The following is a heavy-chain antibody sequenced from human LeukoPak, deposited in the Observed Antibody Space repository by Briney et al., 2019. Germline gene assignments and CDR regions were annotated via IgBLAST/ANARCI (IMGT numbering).Heavy chain of an antibody. CDR3: ARPSGSVTIFGVVDYFDY. J-gene: IGHJ4*02. CDR1: GYTFNNYG. CDR2: IAYDGSNE. V-gene: IGHV3-30*03. Sequence: GGSLRLSCVVSGYTFNNYGMHWVRQAPGKGLGWVASIAYDGSNENYAESVKGRFTISRDNSKNTLYLQLNSLRAEDTAVYYCARPSGSVTIFGVVDYFDYWGQGSLVTVSS. D-gene: IGHD3-3*01.